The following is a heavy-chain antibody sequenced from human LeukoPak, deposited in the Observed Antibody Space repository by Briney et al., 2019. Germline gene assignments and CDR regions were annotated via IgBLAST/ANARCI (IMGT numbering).Heavy chain of an antibody. J-gene: IGHJ6*03. V-gene: IGHV3-11*04. Sequence: GGSLSLSCAASGFTFSDYYMSWIRQAPGKGLEWVSYISSSGSTIYYADSVKGRFTISRDNAKNSLYLQVNSLRAEDTAVYYCARGRRQTTVTTRLYYYYYMDVWGKGTTVTVSS. CDR3: ARGRRQTTVTTRLYYYYYMDV. D-gene: IGHD4-17*01. CDR2: ISSSGSTI. CDR1: GFTFSDYY.